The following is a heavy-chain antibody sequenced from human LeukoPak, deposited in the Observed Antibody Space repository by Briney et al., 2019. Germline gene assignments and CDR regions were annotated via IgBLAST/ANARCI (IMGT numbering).Heavy chain of an antibody. CDR2: INQDGSEK. J-gene: IGHJ4*02. CDR3: TGNYYGSGSYADFDY. CDR1: GFTFSSYW. D-gene: IGHD3-10*01. V-gene: IGHV3-7*03. Sequence: GGSLRLSCAASGFTFSSYWMNWVRQAPGKGLEWVANINQDGSEKYYVDSVKGRFTISRDDSKNTLSLQMNSLKTEDTAVYYCTGNYYGSGSYADFDYWGQGTLVTVSS.